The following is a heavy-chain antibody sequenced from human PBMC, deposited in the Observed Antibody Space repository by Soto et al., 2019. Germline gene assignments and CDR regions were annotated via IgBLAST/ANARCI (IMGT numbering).Heavy chain of an antibody. V-gene: IGHV1-18*01. CDR2: ISAYNGNT. CDR3: ARHGYYYDSSGYYEPFDY. CDR1: GYTFTSYG. D-gene: IGHD3-22*01. J-gene: IGHJ4*02. Sequence: ASVKVSCKASGYTFTSYGISWVRQAPGQGLEWMGWISAYNGNTNYAQKLQGRVTISVDTSKNQFSLKLSSVTAADTAVYYCARHGYYYDSSGYYEPFDYWGQGTLVTVSS.